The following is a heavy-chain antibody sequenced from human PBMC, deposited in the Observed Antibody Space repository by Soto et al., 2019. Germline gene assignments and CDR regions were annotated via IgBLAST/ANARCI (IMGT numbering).Heavy chain of an antibody. D-gene: IGHD6-19*01. V-gene: IGHV1-18*01. Sequence: ASVKVSCKASGYTFTSYGISCVRHSPGQGLEWMGWISAYNGNTNYAQKLQGRVTMTTDTSTSTAYMELRSLRSDDTAVYYCARDGHGWLVTGNWFDPWGQGTLVTVSS. CDR2: ISAYNGNT. CDR1: GYTFTSYG. CDR3: ARDGHGWLVTGNWFDP. J-gene: IGHJ5*02.